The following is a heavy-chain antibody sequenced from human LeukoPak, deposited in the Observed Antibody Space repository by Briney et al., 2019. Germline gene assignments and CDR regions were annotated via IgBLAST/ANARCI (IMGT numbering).Heavy chain of an antibody. CDR2: IYHGGST. J-gene: IGHJ5*02. CDR3: ATALGMVTFNWFDP. V-gene: IGHV4-38-2*02. Sequence: PSETLSLTCTVSGFSISSGYYWGWIRPPPGKGLEWIGSIYHGGSTYYNPSLKSRVTISLDTSKNQFSLRLSAVTAADTAVYYCATALGMVTFNWFDPWGQGTLVTVSS. D-gene: IGHD3-16*01. CDR1: GFSISSGYY.